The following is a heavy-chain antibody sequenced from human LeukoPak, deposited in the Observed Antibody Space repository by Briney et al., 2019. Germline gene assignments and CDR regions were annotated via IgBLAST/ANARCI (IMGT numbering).Heavy chain of an antibody. CDR1: GFTFSSSA. CDR2: ISGSGGST. V-gene: IGHV3-23*01. D-gene: IGHD1-26*01. J-gene: IGHJ4*02. CDR3: AKKWGVGTTTLDYFDY. Sequence: PGGSLRLSCAASGFTFSSSAMSWVRQAPGKGLEWVSGISGSGGSTYYADSVKGRFTISRDNSKNTLYLQMNSLTDEDTAVYYCAKKWGVGTTTLDYFDYWGQGTLVTVSS.